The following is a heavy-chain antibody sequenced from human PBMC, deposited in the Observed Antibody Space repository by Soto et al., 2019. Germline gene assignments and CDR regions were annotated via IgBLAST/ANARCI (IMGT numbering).Heavy chain of an antibody. D-gene: IGHD4-17*01. J-gene: IGHJ6*02. Sequence: SVKVSCKASGGTFSSYAISWVRQAPGQGLEWMGGIIPIFGTANYAQKLQGRVTITADESTSTAYMELSSLRSEDTAVYYCARVTYGQSSPPYYYYYGMDVWGQGTTVTVSS. CDR3: ARVTYGQSSPPYYYYYGMDV. V-gene: IGHV1-69*13. CDR2: IIPIFGTA. CDR1: GGTFSSYA.